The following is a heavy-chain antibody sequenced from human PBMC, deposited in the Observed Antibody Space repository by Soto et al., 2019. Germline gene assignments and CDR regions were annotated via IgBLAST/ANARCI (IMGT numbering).Heavy chain of an antibody. J-gene: IGHJ5*02. Sequence: XSVNTASEASVYTFTGYGIPRVRQAPGQGLEWMGWISAYNGNTNYAQKLQGRVTMTTDTSTSTAYMELRSLRSDDTAVYYCARDLYDFWSGYPSPNWFDRWGQGTLVTVSS. CDR3: ARDLYDFWSGYPSPNWFDR. V-gene: IGHV1-18*04. D-gene: IGHD3-3*01. CDR1: VYTFTGYG. CDR2: ISAYNGNT.